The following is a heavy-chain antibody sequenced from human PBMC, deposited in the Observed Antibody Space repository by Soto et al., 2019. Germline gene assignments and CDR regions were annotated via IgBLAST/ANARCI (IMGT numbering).Heavy chain of an antibody. Sequence: PSETLSLTCAVYGGSFSGYYWSWIRQPPGKGLEWIGEINHSGSTNYNPSLKSRVTISVDTSKNQFSLKLSSVTAADTAVYYCARAHRITIFGVVIISGWFDPWGQGTMVTVYS. J-gene: IGHJ5*02. CDR1: GGSFSGYY. CDR2: INHSGST. CDR3: ARAHRITIFGVVIISGWFDP. V-gene: IGHV4-34*01. D-gene: IGHD3-3*01.